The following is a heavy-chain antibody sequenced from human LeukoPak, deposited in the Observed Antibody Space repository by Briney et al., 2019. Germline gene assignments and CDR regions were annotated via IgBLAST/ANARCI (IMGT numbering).Heavy chain of an antibody. J-gene: IGHJ4*02. V-gene: IGHV3-21*06. D-gene: IGHD3-22*01. CDR2: ISTSSSYI. CDR1: EFTFSNYG. Sequence: GGSLRLSCAASEFTFSNYGMHWVRQAPGKGLEWDSSISTSSSYIYYADSVKGRFTISRDNAKNSLYLQMKSLRAEDTAVYYCARDSTGITTYDSYFDYWGQGTLVTVPS. CDR3: ARDSTGITTYDSYFDY.